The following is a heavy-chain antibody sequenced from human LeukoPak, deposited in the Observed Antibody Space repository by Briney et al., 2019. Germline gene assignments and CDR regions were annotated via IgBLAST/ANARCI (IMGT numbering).Heavy chain of an antibody. D-gene: IGHD3-22*01. CDR1: GYTFTIYY. Sequence: ASVKVSCKASGYTFTIYYMHWVRQAPGQGLEWMGIINPSGGSTSYAQKFQGRVTMTRDTSTSTVYMELSSLRSGDTAVYYCARDLRPDYYDSSGYLTDYWGQGTLVTVSS. CDR3: ARDLRPDYYDSSGYLTDY. V-gene: IGHV1-46*01. CDR2: INPSGGST. J-gene: IGHJ4*02.